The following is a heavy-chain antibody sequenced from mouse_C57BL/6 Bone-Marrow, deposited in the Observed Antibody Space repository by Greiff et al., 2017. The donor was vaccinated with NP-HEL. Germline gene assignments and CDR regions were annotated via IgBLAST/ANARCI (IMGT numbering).Heavy chain of an antibody. V-gene: IGHV1-19*01. CDR1: GYTFTDYY. CDR3: ARWGGFAY. J-gene: IGHJ3*01. CDR2: INPYNGGT. Sequence: EVHLVESGPVLVKPGASVKMSCKASGYTFTDYYMNWVKQSHGKSLEWIGVINPYNGGTSYNQKFKGKATLTVDKSSSTAYMELNSLTSEDSAVYYCARWGGFAYWGQGTLVTVSA.